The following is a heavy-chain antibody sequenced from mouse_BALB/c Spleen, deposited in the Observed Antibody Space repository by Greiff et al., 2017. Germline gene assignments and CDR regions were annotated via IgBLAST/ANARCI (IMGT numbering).Heavy chain of an antibody. V-gene: IGHV5-6-3*01. CDR1: GFTFSSYG. J-gene: IGHJ3*01. D-gene: IGHD1-1*01. CDR2: INSNGGST. Sequence: EVQRVESGGGLVQPGGSLKLSCAASGFTFSSYGMSWVRQTPDKRLELVATINSNGGSTYYPDSVKGRFTISRDNAKNTLYLQMSSLKSEDTAMYYCARDHYYGSSWFAYWGQGTLVTVSA. CDR3: ARDHYYGSSWFAY.